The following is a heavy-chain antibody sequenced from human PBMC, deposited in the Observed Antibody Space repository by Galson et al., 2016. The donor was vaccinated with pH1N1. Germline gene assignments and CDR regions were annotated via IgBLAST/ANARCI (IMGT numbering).Heavy chain of an antibody. Sequence: SETLSLTCTVSGASMSSYYWSWIRQPPGKGLEWIGYIYYSGSTNYNPSLKSRVTISIDTSKNQFSLKVKSVTAADTAVYYCARSGSYHQIPDYWGQGTLVTVSS. CDR3: ARSGSYHQIPDY. CDR2: IYYSGST. CDR1: GASMSSYY. D-gene: IGHD1-26*01. J-gene: IGHJ4*02. V-gene: IGHV4-59*01.